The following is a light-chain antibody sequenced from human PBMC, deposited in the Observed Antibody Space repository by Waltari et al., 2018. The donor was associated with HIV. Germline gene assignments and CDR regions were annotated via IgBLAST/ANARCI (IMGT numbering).Light chain of an antibody. CDR1: RSDVGGYNY. J-gene: IGLJ2*01. CDR2: EVS. V-gene: IGLV2-8*01. CDR3: TSYAGSNNVV. Sequence: QSALTQPPSASGSLGQSVTISCTGTRSDVGGYNYVSWYQHHPGKTPKLMIYEVSKRPSGVPDRFSGSKSGNTASLTVSGLQAEDEADYYCTSYAGSNNVVFGGGTKLTVL.